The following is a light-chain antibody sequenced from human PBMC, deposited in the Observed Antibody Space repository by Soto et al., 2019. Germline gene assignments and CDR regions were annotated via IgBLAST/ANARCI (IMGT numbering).Light chain of an antibody. CDR1: SSDVGGYND. V-gene: IGLV2-14*01. CDR3: SSYTSSSTLV. CDR2: EVS. Sequence: QSALTQPASVSGSPGQSITISCTGTSSDVGGYNDVSWYQQPPGKAPKLMIYEVSNRPSGVSNRFSGSKSGNTASLTISGLQAEDEADYYCSSYTSSSTLVFGTGTKLTVL. J-gene: IGLJ1*01.